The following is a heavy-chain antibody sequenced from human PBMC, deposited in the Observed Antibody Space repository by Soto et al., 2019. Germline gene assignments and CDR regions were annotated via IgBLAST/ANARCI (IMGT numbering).Heavy chain of an antibody. CDR2: INSDGSST. D-gene: IGHD3-10*01. V-gene: IGHV3-74*01. CDR3: ARGGGTYGSYYYAMDV. J-gene: IGHJ6*02. CDR1: GLTFSTYW. Sequence: EVQLAESGGGLVQRGGSLRLSCEASGLTFSTYWMHWVRQAPGKGLVWVSRINSDGSSTNYADSVKGRFTISRDNAKNTLYLQMNSLRAEDTAVYYCARGGGTYGSYYYAMDVWGQGTTVTVSS.